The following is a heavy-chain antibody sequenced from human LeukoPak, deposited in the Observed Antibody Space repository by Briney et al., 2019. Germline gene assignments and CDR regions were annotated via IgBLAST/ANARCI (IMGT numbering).Heavy chain of an antibody. Sequence: GGSLRLSCAASGFTFSSYAMSWVRQAPGKGLEWVSSISSSSSYIYYADSVKGRFTISRDNAKNSLYLQMNSLRAEDTAVYYCASGSSGWSLSDYWGQGTLVTVSS. CDR2: ISSSSSYI. J-gene: IGHJ4*02. CDR3: ASGSSGWSLSDY. CDR1: GFTFSSYA. V-gene: IGHV3-21*01. D-gene: IGHD6-19*01.